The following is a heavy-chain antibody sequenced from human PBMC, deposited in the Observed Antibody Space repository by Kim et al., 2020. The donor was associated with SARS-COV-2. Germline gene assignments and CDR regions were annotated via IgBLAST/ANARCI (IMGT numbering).Heavy chain of an antibody. Sequence: SETLSLTCAVYGGSFSGYYWSWIRQPPGKGLEWIGEINHSGSTNYNPSLKSRVTISVDTSKNQFSLKLSSVTAADTAVYYCARVRKRWLHGGGFQHWGQGTLVTVSS. D-gene: IGHD5-12*01. CDR3: ARVRKRWLHGGGFQH. CDR2: INHSGST. CDR1: GGSFSGYY. J-gene: IGHJ1*01. V-gene: IGHV4-34*01.